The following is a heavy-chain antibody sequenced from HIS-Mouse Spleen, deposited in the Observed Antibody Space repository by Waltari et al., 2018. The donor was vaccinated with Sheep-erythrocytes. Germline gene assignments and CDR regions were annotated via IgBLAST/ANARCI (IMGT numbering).Heavy chain of an antibody. V-gene: IGHV3-7*01. CDR2: KKQDGSGK. J-gene: IGHJ4*02. Sequence: EVQLVESGGGLVQPGGSLRLSCAASGFTFSSYWMSWVRQAPGKGMKGGAKKKQDGSGKYYVGPVKGRFTISRDNAKNSLYLQMNSLRAEDTAVYYCASAVGYYDFWSGYSGWGYFDYWGQGTLVTVSS. D-gene: IGHD3-3*01. CDR1: GFTFSSYW. CDR3: ASAVGYYDFWSGYSGWGYFDY.